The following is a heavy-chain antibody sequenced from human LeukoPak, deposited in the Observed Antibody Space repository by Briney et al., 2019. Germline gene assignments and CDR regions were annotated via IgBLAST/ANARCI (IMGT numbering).Heavy chain of an antibody. Sequence: PGGSLRLSCAASGFTFSSYGMHWVRQAPGKGLEWVAVISYDGSNKYYTDSVKGRFTISRDNSKNTLYLQMNSLRAEDTAVYYCAKDPNGDYGYWGQGTLVTVSS. CDR3: AKDPNGDYGY. J-gene: IGHJ4*02. CDR2: ISYDGSNK. CDR1: GFTFSSYG. V-gene: IGHV3-30*18. D-gene: IGHD4-17*01.